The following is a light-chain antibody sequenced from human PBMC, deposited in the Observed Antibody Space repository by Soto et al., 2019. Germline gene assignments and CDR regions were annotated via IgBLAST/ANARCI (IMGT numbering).Light chain of an antibody. V-gene: IGKV3-11*01. CDR2: DAS. J-gene: IGKJ4*01. CDR3: QRRSNWLT. CDR1: QSVSSY. Sequence: EIVLTQSPATLSLSPGERATLSCRASQSVSSYLAWYQQKPGQAPRLLIYDASNRATGIPARFSGSGSGTVITHTISSLEPEDCAVYYCQRRSNWLTFGGGTKVEIK.